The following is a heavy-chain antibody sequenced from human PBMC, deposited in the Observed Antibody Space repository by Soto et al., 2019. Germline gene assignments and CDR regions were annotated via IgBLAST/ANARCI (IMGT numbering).Heavy chain of an antibody. Sequence: ASLKVSCKSSGSTFTSYGISCVRHTPGQGLEWIGWISAYNGNTNYAQKLQGRVTMTTDTSTSTAYMELRSLRSDDTAVYYCARPNYYYYYMDVWGKGTTVTVSS. J-gene: IGHJ6*03. CDR3: ARPNYYYYYMDV. V-gene: IGHV1-18*01. CDR1: GSTFTSYG. CDR2: ISAYNGNT.